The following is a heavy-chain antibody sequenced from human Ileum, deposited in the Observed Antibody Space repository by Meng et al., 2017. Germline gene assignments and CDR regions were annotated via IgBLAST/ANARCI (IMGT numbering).Heavy chain of an antibody. Sequence: QVELVGCGGGLVQPGGSLRLSCAASGFTFSDYYMTWIRQAPGKGLEWVAHISGSGDTVYYADALKGRFTISRDNSRNTLYLQMNSLRADDTAVYYCVREQYESRGHWGQGTLVTVSS. CDR1: GFTFSDYY. CDR3: VREQYESRGH. D-gene: IGHD3-22*01. J-gene: IGHJ4*02. V-gene: IGHV3-11*01. CDR2: ISGSGDTV.